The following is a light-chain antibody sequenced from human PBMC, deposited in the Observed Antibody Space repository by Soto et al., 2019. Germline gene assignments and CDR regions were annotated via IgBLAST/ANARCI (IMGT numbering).Light chain of an antibody. V-gene: IGKV2-28*01. Sequence: IVMTQSPLSLPVTPGEPASISCRSSQSLLHSNGYDYLDRYLQKPGQSPQLLIYLGSNRASGVPDRFSGSGSGTDFTLKISRGEADDVGVYYCMQALHTPGTFGGGTKVEIK. J-gene: IGKJ4*01. CDR2: LGS. CDR1: QSLLHSNGYDY. CDR3: MQALHTPGT.